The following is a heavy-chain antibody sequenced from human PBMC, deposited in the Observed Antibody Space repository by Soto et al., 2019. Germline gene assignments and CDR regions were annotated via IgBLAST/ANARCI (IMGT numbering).Heavy chain of an antibody. Sequence: ASVKVSCKASGYTFTGYYMHWVRQAPGQGLEWMGWINPNSGGTNYAQKFQGWVTMTRDMSISTAYMELSRLRSDDTAVYYCAREYYDSSGPSMSYYFDYWGQGTLVTVS. V-gene: IGHV1-2*04. J-gene: IGHJ4*02. D-gene: IGHD3-22*01. CDR3: AREYYDSSGPSMSYYFDY. CDR1: GYTFTGYY. CDR2: INPNSGGT.